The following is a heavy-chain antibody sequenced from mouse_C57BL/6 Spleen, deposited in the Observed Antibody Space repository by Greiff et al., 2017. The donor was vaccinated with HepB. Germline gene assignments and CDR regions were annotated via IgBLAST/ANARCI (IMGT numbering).Heavy chain of an antibody. D-gene: IGHD2-5*01. V-gene: IGHV5-17*01. CDR2: ISSGSSTI. CDR1: GFTFSDYG. Sequence: EVKLVESGGGLVKPGGSLKLSCAASGFTFSDYGMHWVRQAPEKGLEWVAYISSGSSTIYYADTVKGRFTISRDNAKNTLFLQMTSLTSEDTAMYYCAGGDYSNYGFAYWGQGTLVTVSA. J-gene: IGHJ3*01. CDR3: AGGDYSNYGFAY.